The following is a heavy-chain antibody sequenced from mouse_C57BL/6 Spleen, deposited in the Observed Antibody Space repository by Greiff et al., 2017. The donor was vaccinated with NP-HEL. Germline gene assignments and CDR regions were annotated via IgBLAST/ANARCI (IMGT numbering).Heavy chain of an antibody. J-gene: IGHJ3*01. Sequence: QVQLQQSGPELVKPGASVKISCKASGYAFSSSWMNWVKQRPGKGLEWIGRIYPGDGDTNYNGKFKGKATLTADKSSSTAYMQLSSLTSEDSAVYFCAPQTAQATGFAYWGQGTLVTVSA. D-gene: IGHD3-2*02. CDR3: APQTAQATGFAY. V-gene: IGHV1-82*01. CDR2: IYPGDGDT. CDR1: GYAFSSSW.